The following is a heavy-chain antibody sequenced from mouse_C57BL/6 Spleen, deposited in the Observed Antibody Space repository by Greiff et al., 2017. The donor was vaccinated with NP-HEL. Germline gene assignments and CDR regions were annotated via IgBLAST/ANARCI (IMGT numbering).Heavy chain of an antibody. CDR1: GYAFTNYL. J-gene: IGHJ2*01. Sequence: QVQLQQSGAELVRPGTSVKVSCKASGYAFTNYLIEWVKQRPGQGLEWIGVINPGSGGTNYNEKFKGKATLTADKSSSTAYMQLSSLTSEDSAVYFCARSRYSCFDYWGQGTTLTVSS. V-gene: IGHV1-54*01. CDR3: ARSRYSCFDY. D-gene: IGHD2-12*01. CDR2: INPGSGGT.